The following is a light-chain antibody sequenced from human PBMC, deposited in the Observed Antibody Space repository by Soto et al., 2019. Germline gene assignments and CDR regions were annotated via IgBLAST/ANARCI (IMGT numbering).Light chain of an antibody. Sequence: IQLTQSPSSLPASVGDRVTITCRASQSISNYLAWYQQKPGKIPNLLIYAASTLQAGVPSRFSGSGSETDFTLTISSLEPEDFAVYYCQQRSNWPPITFGQGTRLEIK. V-gene: IGKV1-27*01. CDR1: QSISNY. J-gene: IGKJ5*01. CDR3: QQRSNWPPIT. CDR2: AAS.